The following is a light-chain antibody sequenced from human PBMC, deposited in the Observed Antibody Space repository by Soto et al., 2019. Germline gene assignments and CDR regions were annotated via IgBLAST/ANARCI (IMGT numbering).Light chain of an antibody. CDR3: QNYNSAPRT. CDR2: AAS. CDR1: QGITNY. V-gene: IGKV1-27*01. Sequence: IQMPQSPSSLSASLGDRFTVSCLASQGITNYLAWYQQKPGKVPKLLIYAASTLQSGVPSRFSGSGSGTDFTLTISSLQPEDVATYYCQNYNSAPRTFGQGTKVDIK. J-gene: IGKJ1*01.